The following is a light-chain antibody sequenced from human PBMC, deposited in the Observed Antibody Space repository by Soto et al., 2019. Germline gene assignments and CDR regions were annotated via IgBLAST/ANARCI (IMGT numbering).Light chain of an antibody. Sequence: EIVLTQSPGTLSLSPGERATLSCRASQSVSSYLAWYQQKPGQAPRLLIYDASNRAPGIPARFSGSGSGTDFTLTISSLEPEDFAVYYCQQRSNWQVTFGQGTRLE. CDR1: QSVSSY. CDR3: QQRSNWQVT. CDR2: DAS. J-gene: IGKJ5*01. V-gene: IGKV3-11*01.